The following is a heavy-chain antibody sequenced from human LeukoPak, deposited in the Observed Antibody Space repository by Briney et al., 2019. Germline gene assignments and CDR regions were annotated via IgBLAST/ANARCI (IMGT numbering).Heavy chain of an antibody. CDR2: IYSGGST. V-gene: IGHV3-53*01. D-gene: IGHD3-22*01. Sequence: GGSLRLSCAASGFTVSSNYMSWVRQAPGKGLEWVSVIYSGGSTYYADSVKGRFTISRDNSKNTLYLQMNSLRAEDTAVYYCAKAFVAEYYYDSSGYYLLSDYWGQGTLVTVSS. CDR3: AKAFVAEYYYDSSGYYLLSDY. CDR1: GFTVSSNY. J-gene: IGHJ4*02.